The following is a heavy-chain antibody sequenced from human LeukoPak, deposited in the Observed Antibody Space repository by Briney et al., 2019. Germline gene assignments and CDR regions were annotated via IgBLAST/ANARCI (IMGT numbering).Heavy chain of an antibody. CDR1: GFTFNRYG. J-gene: IGHJ4*02. Sequence: GGSLRLSCAASGFTFNRYGMHWVRQAPGKGLDWVAFIRYDGSIKHYADSVKGRFTISRDNSKNTLFLQMNGLRPEDTAVYYCGKGSSTSGCPDYWGQGTLLTVSS. CDR2: IRYDGSIK. CDR3: GKGSSTSGCPDY. D-gene: IGHD6-19*01. V-gene: IGHV3-30*02.